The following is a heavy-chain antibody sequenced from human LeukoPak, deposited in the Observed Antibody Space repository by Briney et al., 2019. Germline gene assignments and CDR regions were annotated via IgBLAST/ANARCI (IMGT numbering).Heavy chain of an antibody. CDR3: VREEPGVMVAFDI. D-gene: IGHD2-21*01. CDR1: GFIFSHFW. CDR2: INKDGCES. J-gene: IGHJ3*02. Sequence: GGSLRLSCKMSGFIFSHFWMSWVRQAPGKGLEWLANINKDGCESYYADSVKGRFTVSRDKAKGSLYPQENPLSPEDTAVYFCVREEPGVMVAFDIWGQGTLVTVSS. V-gene: IGHV3-7*04.